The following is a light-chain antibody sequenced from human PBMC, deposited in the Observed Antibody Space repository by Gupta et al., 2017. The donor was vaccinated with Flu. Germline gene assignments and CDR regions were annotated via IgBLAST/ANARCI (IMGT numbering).Light chain of an antibody. Sequence: EIVLTQSPGTLSLSPGERATLSCRASQSVSSPYLAWYQQKPGQAPRLLIYGASSRATGIPDRFSGSGSGTDFTLTISRLEPEDFAVYYCQQYGSSPEWTFGQGTKVEMK. V-gene: IGKV3-20*01. CDR1: QSVSSPY. J-gene: IGKJ1*01. CDR3: QQYGSSPEWT. CDR2: GAS.